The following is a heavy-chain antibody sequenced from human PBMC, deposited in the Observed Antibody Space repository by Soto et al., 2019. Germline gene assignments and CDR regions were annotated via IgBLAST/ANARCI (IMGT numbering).Heavy chain of an antibody. D-gene: IGHD3-10*01. CDR2: IIPIFGTA. J-gene: IGHJ6*02. V-gene: IGHV1-69*06. Sequence: AAVKLSCKASVGTFSSSAISWVRQAPGQELEWMGGIIPIFGTANYAQKFQGRVTITADKSTSTAYMELSGLRSEDTAVYYCARVVDTAWFDYHHYGMAFCGQGSTDIVSS. CDR1: VGTFSSSA. CDR3: ARVVDTAWFDYHHYGMAF.